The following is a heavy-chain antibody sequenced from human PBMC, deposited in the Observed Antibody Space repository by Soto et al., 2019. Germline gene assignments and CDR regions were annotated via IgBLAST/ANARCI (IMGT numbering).Heavy chain of an antibody. CDR1: GGTFSSYT. Sequence: QVQLVQSGAEVKKPGSSVKVSCKASGGTFSSYTISWVRQAPGQGLEWMGRIIPILGIANYAQKFQGRVTITADKSTSTAYMELSSLRSEDTAVYYCARDEVRGVITRFDPWGQGTLVTVSS. CDR2: IIPILGIA. V-gene: IGHV1-69*08. D-gene: IGHD3-10*01. CDR3: ARDEVRGVITRFDP. J-gene: IGHJ5*02.